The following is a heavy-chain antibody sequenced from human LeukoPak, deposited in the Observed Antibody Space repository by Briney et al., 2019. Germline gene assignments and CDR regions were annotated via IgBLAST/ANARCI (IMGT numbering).Heavy chain of an antibody. CDR2: IYYSGST. CDR1: GGSISSSSYY. D-gene: IGHD4-23*01. Sequence: SETLSLTCTVSGGSISSSSYYWGWIRQPPGKGLEWIGSIYYSGSTYYNPSLKSRVTISVDTSKNQFSLKLSSVTAADTAVYYCARGTYDYGGSWFDPWGQGTLVTVSS. V-gene: IGHV4-39*01. CDR3: ARGTYDYGGSWFDP. J-gene: IGHJ5*02.